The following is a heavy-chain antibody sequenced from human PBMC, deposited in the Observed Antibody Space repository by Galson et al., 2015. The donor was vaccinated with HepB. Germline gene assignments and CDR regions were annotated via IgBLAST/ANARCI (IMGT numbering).Heavy chain of an antibody. D-gene: IGHD5-12*01. CDR2: IKQDESEK. J-gene: IGHJ6*02. Sequence: SLRLSCAASGFTLNSYWMTWVRQAPGKGLEWVANIKQDESEKYYVESVKGRFTISRDSAQNSLYLQMNSLRAEDTAVYYCARDPVSGSDSGMDVWGQGTTVTVSS. V-gene: IGHV3-7*03. CDR1: GFTLNSYW. CDR3: ARDPVSGSDSGMDV.